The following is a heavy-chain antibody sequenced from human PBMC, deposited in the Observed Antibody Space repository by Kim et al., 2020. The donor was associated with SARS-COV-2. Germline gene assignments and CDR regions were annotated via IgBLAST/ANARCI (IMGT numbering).Heavy chain of an antibody. Sequence: YYADSVKGRFTISRDNAKNSLYLQMNSLRAEDTAVYYCARPGRWSGLIDYWGQGTLVTVSS. D-gene: IGHD2-8*02. J-gene: IGHJ4*02. V-gene: IGHV3-48*03. CDR3: ARPGRWSGLIDY.